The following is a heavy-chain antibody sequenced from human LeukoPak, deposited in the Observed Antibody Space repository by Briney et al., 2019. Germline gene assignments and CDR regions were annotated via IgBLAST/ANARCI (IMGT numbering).Heavy chain of an antibody. CDR2: ISGSGGST. CDR1: GFTFSSYA. V-gene: IGHV3-23*01. Sequence: GGSLRLSCAASGFTFSSYAMSWVRQAPGKGLEWVSAISGSGGSTYYADFAKGRFTISRDNSKNTLYLQMNSLRAEDTAVYYCAKADSGYDYTQNYYDSSGYYLPFDYWGQGTLVTVSS. CDR3: AKADSGYDYTQNYYDSSGYYLPFDY. J-gene: IGHJ4*02. D-gene: IGHD3-22*01.